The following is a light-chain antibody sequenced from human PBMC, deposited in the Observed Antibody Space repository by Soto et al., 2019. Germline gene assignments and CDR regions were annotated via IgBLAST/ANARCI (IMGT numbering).Light chain of an antibody. V-gene: IGKV3-20*01. CDR3: QQYGSSRTWT. CDR1: QSVSGSF. J-gene: IGKJ1*01. CDR2: GAS. Sequence: EIVLTQSPGTLSLSPGERATLSCRASQSVSGSFLAWYQQKPGQAPRLLIYGASSRATGIPDRFSGSGSGTDFTLTISRLEPEDFAVYYCQQYGSSRTWTFGQGTKVDI.